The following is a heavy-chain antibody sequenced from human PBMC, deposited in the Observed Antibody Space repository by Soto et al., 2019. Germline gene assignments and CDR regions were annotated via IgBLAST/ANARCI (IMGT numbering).Heavy chain of an antibody. CDR2: IDSSGSII. V-gene: IGHV3-11*01. D-gene: IGHD6-19*01. CDR1: GFTFSDYY. Sequence: QVQLVESGGGLVKPGGSLRLSCAASGFTFSDYYMSWIRRAPGKGLEWVSFIDSSGSIIYYADSVKGRFTISRDNAKNSLYLQMNSLRAEDTAVYFCARRDSSGWYSLDYWGQGTLVTVSS. CDR3: ARRDSSGWYSLDY. J-gene: IGHJ4*02.